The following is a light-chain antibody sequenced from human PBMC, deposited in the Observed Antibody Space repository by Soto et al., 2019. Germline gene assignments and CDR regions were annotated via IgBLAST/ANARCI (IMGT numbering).Light chain of an antibody. CDR3: QQRRNWPLT. J-gene: IGKJ3*01. Sequence: IVMTQSPDTLSVSPGERATLSCRASQTIYNNVAWYQKRPGQAPRVLIDDASNRATGIPARFSGSGSGTDFTLTISSLEPEDFAVYYCQQRRNWPLTFGPGTKVDI. CDR2: DAS. CDR1: QTIYNN. V-gene: IGKV3-11*01.